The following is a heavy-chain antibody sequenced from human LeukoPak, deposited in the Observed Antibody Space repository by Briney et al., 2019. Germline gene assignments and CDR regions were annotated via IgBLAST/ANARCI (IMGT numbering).Heavy chain of an antibody. Sequence: SETLSLTCAVSGYSISSGYYWSWIRQPPGKGLEWIGYIYYSGSTNYNPSLKSRVTISVDTSKNQFSLKLSSVTAADTAVYYCARGDYDILSYYFDYWGQGTLVTVSS. D-gene: IGHD3-9*01. CDR3: ARGDYDILSYYFDY. J-gene: IGHJ4*02. V-gene: IGHV4-61*01. CDR1: GYSISSGYY. CDR2: IYYSGST.